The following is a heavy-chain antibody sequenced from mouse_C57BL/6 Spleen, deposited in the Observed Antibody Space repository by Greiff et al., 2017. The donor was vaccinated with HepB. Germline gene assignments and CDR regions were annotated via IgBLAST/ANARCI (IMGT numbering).Heavy chain of an antibody. J-gene: IGHJ4*01. D-gene: IGHD2-13*01. V-gene: IGHV1-72*01. CDR3: SRYSDYYAMDY. Sequence: VQLQQSGAELVKPGASVKLSCKASGYTFTSYWMHWVKQRPGRGLERIGRIDPNSGGTKYNEKFKSKATLTVDKPSSTAYMQLSSLTSEDSAVYYCSRYSDYYAMDYWGQGTSVTVSS. CDR1: GYTFTSYW. CDR2: IDPNSGGT.